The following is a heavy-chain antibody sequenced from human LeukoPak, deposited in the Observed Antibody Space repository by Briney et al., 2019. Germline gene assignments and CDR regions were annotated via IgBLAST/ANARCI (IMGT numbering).Heavy chain of an antibody. CDR3: AKDNGIVAPSIPLDY. V-gene: IGHV3-30*02. J-gene: IGHJ4*02. CDR1: GFTFSSYG. CDR2: IRYDGSNE. Sequence: GGSLRLSCAASGFTFSSYGMHWVRQAPGKGLEWVSFIRYDGSNEYYADSVRGRFTISRDNSKNTLYLQMNSLRAEDTAVYYCAKDNGIVAPSIPLDYWGQGTLVTVSS. D-gene: IGHD5-12*01.